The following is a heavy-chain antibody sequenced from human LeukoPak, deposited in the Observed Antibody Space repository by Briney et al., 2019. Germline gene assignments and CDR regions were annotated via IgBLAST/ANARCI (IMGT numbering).Heavy chain of an antibody. V-gene: IGHV3-21*01. Sequence: ETLSLTCTVSGGSISSSSYYWGWIRQPPGKGLEWVSSISSSSSYIYYADSVKGRFTISRDNAKVANYDFWSGYSNSYYYYYMDVWGKGTTVTVSS. D-gene: IGHD3-3*01. CDR1: GGSISSSS. J-gene: IGHJ6*03. CDR2: ISSSSSYI. CDR3: V.